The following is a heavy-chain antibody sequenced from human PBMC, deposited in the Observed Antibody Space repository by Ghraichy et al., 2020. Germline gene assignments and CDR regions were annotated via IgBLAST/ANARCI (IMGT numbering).Heavy chain of an antibody. J-gene: IGHJ3*02. V-gene: IGHV3-23*01. Sequence: GESLNISCAASGFTFSSYAMSWVRQAPGKGLEWVSAISGSGGSTYYADSVKGRFTISRDNSKNTLYLQMNSLRAEDTAVYYCAKVRSGSYDAFDIWGQGTMVTVSS. CDR3: AKVRSGSYDAFDI. D-gene: IGHD1-26*01. CDR1: GFTFSSYA. CDR2: ISGSGGST.